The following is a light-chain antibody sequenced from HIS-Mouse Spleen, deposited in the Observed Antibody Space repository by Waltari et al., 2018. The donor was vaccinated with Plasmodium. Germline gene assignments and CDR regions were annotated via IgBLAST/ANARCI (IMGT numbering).Light chain of an antibody. CDR1: QGISSY. J-gene: IGKJ1*01. V-gene: IGKV1-9*01. CDR3: QQLNSYRT. CDR2: AAS. Sequence: DIQLTQSPSFLSASVGDSVTITCRASQGISSYLAWYQQKPGKAPKRLIYAASTLQSGVPSRFSGSGSGTEFTLTISSLQPEDFATYYCQQLNSYRTFGQGTKVEIK.